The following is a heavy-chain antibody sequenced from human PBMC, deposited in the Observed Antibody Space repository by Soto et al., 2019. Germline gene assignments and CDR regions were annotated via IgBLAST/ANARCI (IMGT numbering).Heavy chain of an antibody. CDR2: ISGSGGST. Sequence: EVQLLESGGGLVQPGGSLRLSCAASGFTFSSYAMSWVRQAPGKGLEWVSAISGSGGSTYYADSVKGRFTISRDNSKNTLYLQMNSLRAEDTAVYYCAKGLGDFWSGSYYFDYWGQGTLVTVSS. CDR3: AKGLGDFWSGSYYFDY. J-gene: IGHJ4*02. D-gene: IGHD3-3*01. CDR1: GFTFSSYA. V-gene: IGHV3-23*01.